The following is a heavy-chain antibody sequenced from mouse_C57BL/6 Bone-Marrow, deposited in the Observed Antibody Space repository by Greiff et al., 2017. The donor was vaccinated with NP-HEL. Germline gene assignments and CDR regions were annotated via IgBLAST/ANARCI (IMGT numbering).Heavy chain of an antibody. CDR3: AREPLGQGFAY. Sequence: QVQLQQSGPELVKPGASVKISCKASGYAFSSSWMNWVKQRPGKGLEWIGRIYPGDGDTNYNGKFKGKATLTADKSSSTAYMQLSSLTSEDSAVYFCAREPLGQGFAYWGQGTLVTVSA. V-gene: IGHV1-82*01. D-gene: IGHD6-1*01. J-gene: IGHJ3*01. CDR2: IYPGDGDT. CDR1: GYAFSSSW.